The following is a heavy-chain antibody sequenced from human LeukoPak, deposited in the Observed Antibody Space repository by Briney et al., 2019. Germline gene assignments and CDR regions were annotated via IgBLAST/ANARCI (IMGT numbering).Heavy chain of an antibody. CDR2: INPNSGVT. V-gene: IGHV1-2*02. CDR1: GYTFTGYY. Sequence: ASVKVSCKSSGYTFTGYYLHWVRQAPGQGLEWMGWINPNSGVTNSAQNFQDRVTMTRDTSISTAYMELTWLRFDDTAIYYCARGGSRVRGVMGRFRHKHYYMDVWGKGTTVTVSS. J-gene: IGHJ6*03. CDR3: ARGGSRVRGVMGRFRHKHYYMDV. D-gene: IGHD3-10*01.